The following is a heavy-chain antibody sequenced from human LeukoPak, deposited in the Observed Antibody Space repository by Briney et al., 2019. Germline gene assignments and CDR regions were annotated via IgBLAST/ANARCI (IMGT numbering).Heavy chain of an antibody. CDR1: GDSISSSSYY. D-gene: IGHD1-26*01. V-gene: IGHV4-39*01. CDR3: ASTEWELLNWFDP. Sequence: PSETLSLTCTVSGDSISSSSYYWGWIRQPPGKGLEWIGSIYYSGSTYYNPSLKSRVTISVDTSKNQFSLKLSSVTAADTAVYYCASTEWELLNWFDPWGQGTLVTVSS. CDR2: IYYSGST. J-gene: IGHJ5*02.